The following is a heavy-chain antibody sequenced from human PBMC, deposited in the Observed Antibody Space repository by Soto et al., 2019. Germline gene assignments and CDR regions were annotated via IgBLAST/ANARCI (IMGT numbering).Heavy chain of an antibody. Sequence: EVQLLESGGGLVQPGGSLRLSCAASGFTFSDYAMNWVRQAPGKGLEWVSAISNSFSDGNTHYADSVKGRFTISRDNDKNTVFLEMNSLRAEDTAVYYCAKVFSPEGGNYFDYWGQGTLVTVSS. CDR3: AKVFSPEGGNYFDY. CDR2: ISNSFSDGNT. J-gene: IGHJ4*02. V-gene: IGHV3-23*01. CDR1: GFTFSDYA.